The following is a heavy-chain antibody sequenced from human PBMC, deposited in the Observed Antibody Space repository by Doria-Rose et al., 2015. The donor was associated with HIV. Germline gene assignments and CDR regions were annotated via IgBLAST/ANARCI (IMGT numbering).Heavy chain of an antibody. CDR1: GDSINSYC. V-gene: IGHV4-59*08. D-gene: IGHD3-16*01. CDR3: ARQTFYYMDV. J-gene: IGHJ6*03. Sequence: QVQLQESGPGLVKPSETLSLTCTVSGDSINSYCWSWIRQPPGKGLEWIGYIHDIGGTNYNPSRKSRVTISADTSKNQFSLKLSSLTAADTAVYYCARQTFYYMDVWGKGTTVTVSS. CDR2: IHDIGGT.